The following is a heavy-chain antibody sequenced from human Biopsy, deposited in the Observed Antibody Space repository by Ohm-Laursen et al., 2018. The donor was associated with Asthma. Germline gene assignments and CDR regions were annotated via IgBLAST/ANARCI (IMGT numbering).Heavy chain of an antibody. CDR3: ARVKEGYNFDY. D-gene: IGHD5-24*01. J-gene: IGHJ4*02. Sequence: TLSLTCAVSGGSISSGGYSWSWIRQPPGKGLEWIGYIYHSGSTYYNPSLKSRVTISVDRSKNQFSLKLSSGTAADTAVYYCARVKEGYNFDYWGQGTLVTVSS. CDR1: GGSISSGGYS. CDR2: IYHSGST. V-gene: IGHV4-30-2*01.